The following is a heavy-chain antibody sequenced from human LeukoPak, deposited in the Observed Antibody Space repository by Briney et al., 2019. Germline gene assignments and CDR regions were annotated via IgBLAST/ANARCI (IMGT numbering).Heavy chain of an antibody. V-gene: IGHV3-49*04. CDR2: IRSKAYGRTT. Sequence: GGSLRLSCTASGFTFGDYAMSWVRQAPGKGLEWVGFIRSKAYGRTTEYAASVKGRFTISRDDSKSIAYLQMNSLKTEDTAVYYCTRGAVSGSYYPHYFDYWGQGTLVTVSS. CDR3: TRGAVSGSYYPHYFDY. CDR1: GFTFGDYA. J-gene: IGHJ4*02. D-gene: IGHD3-10*01.